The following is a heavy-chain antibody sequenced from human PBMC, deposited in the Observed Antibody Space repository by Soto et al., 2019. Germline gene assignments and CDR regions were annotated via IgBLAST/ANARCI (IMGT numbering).Heavy chain of an antibody. CDR3: ARGYDTALAPIF. Sequence: PSDTLSLSCAVYGGSVRSYDCSWTCQTPGKGLEWIGEINHLTTTNYNPSLKSRVIISLDTPKNQFSLKLSSVTAADTAVYYCARGYDTALAPIFWGQGILVTVSS. CDR1: GGSVRSYD. CDR2: INHLTTT. J-gene: IGHJ4*02. V-gene: IGHV4-34*01. D-gene: IGHD5-18*01.